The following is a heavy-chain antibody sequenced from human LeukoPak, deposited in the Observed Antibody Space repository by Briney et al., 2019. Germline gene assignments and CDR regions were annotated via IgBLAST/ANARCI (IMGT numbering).Heavy chain of an antibody. Sequence: GGSLRLSCAASGFTFSSYWMHWVRQAPGKGLVWVSRISDGGSTTTYADSVKGRFTISRDNSKNTLYLQMNSLRAEDTAVYYCARGGGDYFDYWGQGTLVTVSS. CDR1: GFTFSSYW. CDR3: ARGGGDYFDY. D-gene: IGHD3-16*01. J-gene: IGHJ4*02. V-gene: IGHV3-74*01. CDR2: ISDGGSTT.